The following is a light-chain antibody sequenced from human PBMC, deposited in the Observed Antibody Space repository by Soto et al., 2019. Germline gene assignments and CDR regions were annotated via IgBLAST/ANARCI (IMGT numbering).Light chain of an antibody. V-gene: IGKV1-5*03. CDR3: QQYNMYWT. Sequence: DIQMTQSPSTLSASVGDRVTITCRASQSISSWLAWYQQKPGKAPKLRIYKASSLETGVPSRFSGSGSGTAFTLTISSLQPDDFATYYCQQYNMYWTFGQGTKVDIK. CDR2: KAS. J-gene: IGKJ1*01. CDR1: QSISSW.